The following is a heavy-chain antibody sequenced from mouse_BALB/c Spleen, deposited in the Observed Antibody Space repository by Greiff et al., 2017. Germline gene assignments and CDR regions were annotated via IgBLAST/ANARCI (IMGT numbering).Heavy chain of an antibody. V-gene: IGHV5-6-2*01. D-gene: IGHD2-14*01. CDR2: INSNGGST. CDR1: GFTFSSYY. CDR3: ARHWGYRYDAAMDY. Sequence: DVKLVESGGGLVKLGGSLKLSCAASGFTFSSYYMSWVRQTPEKRLELVAAINSNGGSTYYPDTVKGRFTISRDNAKNTLYLQMSSLKSEDTALYYCARHWGYRYDAAMDYWGQGTSVTVSS. J-gene: IGHJ4*01.